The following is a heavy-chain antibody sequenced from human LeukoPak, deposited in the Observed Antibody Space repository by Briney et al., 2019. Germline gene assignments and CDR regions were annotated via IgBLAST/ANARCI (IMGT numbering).Heavy chain of an antibody. CDR1: GGSFSSGGYY. D-gene: IGHD3-3*01. CDR3: ARGDFWSGYWGPFDY. Sequence: PSQTLSLTCTVSGGSFSSGGYYWSWLRQHPGKGLEWIGYIYYSGSTYYNPSLKSRVTISIDTSKNQFSLRLSSVTAADTAVYYCARGDFWSGYWGPFDYWGQGTLVTVSS. J-gene: IGHJ4*02. CDR2: IYYSGST. V-gene: IGHV4-31*03.